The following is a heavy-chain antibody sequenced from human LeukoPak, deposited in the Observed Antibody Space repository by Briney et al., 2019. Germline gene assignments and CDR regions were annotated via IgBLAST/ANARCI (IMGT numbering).Heavy chain of an antibody. CDR2: ISGSGGST. J-gene: IGHJ4*02. V-gene: IGHV3-23*01. D-gene: IGHD3-10*01. CDR1: GFTFSNYA. CDR3: ARARKGGMVQEETPFDY. Sequence: GGSLRLSCATSGFTFSNYAMNWVRQAPGRGLEWVSGISGSGGSTYYADSEKGRCTISRDNSKNTLYLQMNSLRAEDTAVYYCARARKGGMVQEETPFDYWGQGTLVTVSS.